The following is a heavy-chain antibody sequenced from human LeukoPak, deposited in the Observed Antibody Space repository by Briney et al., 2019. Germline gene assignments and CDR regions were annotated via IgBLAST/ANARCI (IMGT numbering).Heavy chain of an antibody. Sequence: GGSLRLSCAVSGCIFSSYAMNWVRQAPGKGLEWVSGISGSGGVTYYADSVKGRFTISRDNSKNTLYLQMNSLRGDDTAIYYCAKASWEGVTATYFDYWGQGALVPVSS. D-gene: IGHD3-10*01. V-gene: IGHV3-23*01. J-gene: IGHJ4*02. CDR3: AKASWEGVTATYFDY. CDR1: GCIFSSYA. CDR2: ISGSGGVT.